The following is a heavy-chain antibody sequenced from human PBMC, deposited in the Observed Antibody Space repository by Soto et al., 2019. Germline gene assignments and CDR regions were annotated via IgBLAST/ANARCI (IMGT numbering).Heavy chain of an antibody. J-gene: IGHJ6*02. CDR1: GYSFTSYW. CDR2: IYPGDSDT. V-gene: IGHV5-51*01. Sequence: GESLKISCKGSGYSFTSYWIGWVRQMPVKGLEWMGIIYPGDSDTRYSPSFQGQVTISADKSISTAYLQWSSLKASDTAMYYCARYSGYDSYYYYYGMDVWGQGTTVTVSS. D-gene: IGHD5-12*01. CDR3: ARYSGYDSYYYYYGMDV.